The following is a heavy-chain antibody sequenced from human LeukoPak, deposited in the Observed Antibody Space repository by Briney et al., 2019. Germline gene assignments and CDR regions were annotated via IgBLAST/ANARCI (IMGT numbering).Heavy chain of an antibody. J-gene: IGHJ4*02. CDR1: GGSISSSNW. V-gene: IGHV4-4*02. Sequence: SETLSLTCAVTGGSISSSNWWSWVRQPPGKGLEWIGEIYHSGSTNYNPSLKSRVTISVDKSKNQFSLKLSSVTAADTAVYYCARGDYDSSGYYYVGYWGQGTLVTVSS. CDR2: IYHSGST. CDR3: ARGDYDSSGYYYVGY. D-gene: IGHD3-22*01.